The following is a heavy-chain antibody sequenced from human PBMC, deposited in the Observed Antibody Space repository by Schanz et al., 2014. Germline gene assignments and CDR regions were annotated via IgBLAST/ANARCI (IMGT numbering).Heavy chain of an antibody. V-gene: IGHV3-30-3*01. J-gene: IGHJ6*02. CDR2: ISYDGSNK. Sequence: VHLVESGGGLVKRGGSLRLSCAAYGFTLSSYAMHWVRQAPGKGLEWVAVISYDGSNKYYADSVKGRFTISRDNSKNTLYLQMNSLRAEDTSENFCARVRRRIATPSTPSFRNYYYYAMDVWGQGTTVTVSS. CDR3: ARVRRRIATPSTPSFRNYYYYAMDV. D-gene: IGHD6-13*01. CDR1: GFTLSSYA.